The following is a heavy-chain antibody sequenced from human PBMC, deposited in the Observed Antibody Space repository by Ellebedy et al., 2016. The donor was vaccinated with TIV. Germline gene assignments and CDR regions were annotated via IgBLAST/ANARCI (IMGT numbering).Heavy chain of an antibody. D-gene: IGHD3-16*01. CDR1: GDTFRNYA. Sequence: ASVTVSCXAPGDTFRNYAISWVRQAPGQGLEWVGGLIPISDTVNYAQQFQGRLKISADESTSTAYMELSSLTSDDTAVYYCARDPLRFVDLRVHWGQGTLVTVSS. CDR3: ARDPLRFVDLRVH. J-gene: IGHJ4*02. V-gene: IGHV1-69*13. CDR2: LIPISDTV.